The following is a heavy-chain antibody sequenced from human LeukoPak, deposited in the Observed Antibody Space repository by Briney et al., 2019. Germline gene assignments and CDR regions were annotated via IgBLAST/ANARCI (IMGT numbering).Heavy chain of an antibody. CDR1: GGSISSYY. CDR3: ARHDPSPTITLDFDF. J-gene: IGHJ4*02. D-gene: IGHD5-24*01. CDR2: IISSGST. V-gene: IGHV4-4*07. Sequence: SETLSLTCTVSGGSISSYYWSWIRQPAGKGLEWIGRIISSGSTNRHPSLKSRVTMSVDTSRNQLSLRLTSVSAADTAVYYCARHDPSPTITLDFDFWGQGILVTVSS.